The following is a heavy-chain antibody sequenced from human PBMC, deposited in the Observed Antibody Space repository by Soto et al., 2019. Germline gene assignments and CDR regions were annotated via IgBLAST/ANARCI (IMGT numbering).Heavy chain of an antibody. D-gene: IGHD2-21*01. CDR3: ARRPDFFDY. V-gene: IGHV3-23*01. CDR2: ISGDGFYA. CDR1: GSPFTNFA. J-gene: IGHJ4*02. Sequence: GVSLRLSFSDSGSPFTNFAMSWVRQAPGKGLEWVSAISGDGFYAYYADSVKGRFTISRDNSKNTLYLQMNSLRVDDTAVYYCARRPDFFDYWGPGTLVNVSS.